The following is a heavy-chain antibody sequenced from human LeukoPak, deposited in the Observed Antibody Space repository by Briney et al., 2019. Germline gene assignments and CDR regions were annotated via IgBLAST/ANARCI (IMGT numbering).Heavy chain of an antibody. CDR1: GFTFSTFA. J-gene: IGHJ4*02. V-gene: IGHV3-23*01. D-gene: IGHD1-26*01. CDR2: IFPSGGEI. Sequence: GGSLRLSCAASGFTFSTFAMIWVRQPPGKGLEWVSSIFPSGGEIHYADSVRGRFTISRDNSKSTLSLQMNSLRAEDTALYYCVRDSPSHSGTYSDYWGQGTLVTVSS. CDR3: VRDSPSHSGTYSDY.